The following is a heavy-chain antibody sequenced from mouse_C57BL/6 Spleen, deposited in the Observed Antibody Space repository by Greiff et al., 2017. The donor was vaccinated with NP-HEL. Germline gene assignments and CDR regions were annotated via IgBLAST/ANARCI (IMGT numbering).Heavy chain of an antibody. CDR1: GYTFTSYW. D-gene: IGHD2-4*01. V-gene: IGHV1-53*01. CDR2: INPSNGGT. J-gene: IGHJ3*01. Sequence: QVHVKQPGTELVKPGASVKLSCKASGYTFTSYWMHWVKQRPGQGLEWIGNINPSNGGTNYNEKFKSKATLTVDKSSSTAYMQLSSLTSEDSAVYYCARDRNDYDGRWFAYWGQGTLVTVSA. CDR3: ARDRNDYDGRWFAY.